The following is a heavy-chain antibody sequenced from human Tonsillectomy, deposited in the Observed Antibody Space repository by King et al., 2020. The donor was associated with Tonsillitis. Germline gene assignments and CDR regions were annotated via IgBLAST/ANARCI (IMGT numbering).Heavy chain of an antibody. CDR1: GVSVSSPIYS. J-gene: IGHJ4*02. D-gene: IGHD5-18*01. V-gene: IGHV4-61*01. Sequence: QLQESGPGLVKPLETLSLTCTASGVSVSSPIYSWNWIRQPPGRGLEWIGYVHDSGNSNYNPSLKSRVSISLDASKNQFSLKLNSVSAADTALYYCARARGYNYGLFDNWGQGTLVTVSS. CDR2: VHDSGNS. CDR3: ARARGYNYGLFDN.